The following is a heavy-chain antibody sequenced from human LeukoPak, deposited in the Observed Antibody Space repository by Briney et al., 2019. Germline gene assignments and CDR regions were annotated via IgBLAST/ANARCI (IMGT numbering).Heavy chain of an antibody. CDR1: GFSFWHHA. CDR2: IWSDGNNK. J-gene: IGHJ4*02. CDR3: ARDGQQSSPYAYDY. Sequence: GGSLRLSCAASGFSFWHHAMHWVRQAPGKGLEWLSHIWSDGNNKYYADTVRGRFTVSRDTSKNTLYLEMNSLRAEDTAIYYCARDGQQSSPYAYDYWGQGTLVTVSS. D-gene: IGHD2-2*01. V-gene: IGHV3-33*01.